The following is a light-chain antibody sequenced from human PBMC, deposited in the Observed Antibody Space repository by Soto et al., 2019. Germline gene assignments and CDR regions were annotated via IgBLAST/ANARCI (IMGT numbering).Light chain of an antibody. V-gene: IGKV3-20*01. CDR1: QSVSSSY. CDR2: GAS. Sequence: EIVLTQSPGTLSLSPGERATLSCRASQSVSSSYLAWYQQKPGQAPRLLIYGASSRATGIPDRFSGSGSGTDFTLTISSLEPEDFAVYYCQQFATSPLTFGGGTKV. J-gene: IGKJ4*01. CDR3: QQFATSPLT.